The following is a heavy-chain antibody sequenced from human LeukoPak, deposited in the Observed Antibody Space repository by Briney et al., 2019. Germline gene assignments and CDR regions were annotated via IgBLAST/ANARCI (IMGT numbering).Heavy chain of an antibody. CDR3: ARAKGYCSSTSCHAFDY. Sequence: SSETLSLTCTVFGGSIRSSTHYWGCIRQSPGKGLEWIGRIFYSGTTYYNPSLESRVTMSIDTSKNQFSLKLSSVTAADTAVYYCARAKGYCSSTSCHAFDYWGQGTLVTVSS. CDR1: GGSIRSSTHY. CDR2: IFYSGTT. J-gene: IGHJ4*02. V-gene: IGHV4-39*07. D-gene: IGHD2-2*01.